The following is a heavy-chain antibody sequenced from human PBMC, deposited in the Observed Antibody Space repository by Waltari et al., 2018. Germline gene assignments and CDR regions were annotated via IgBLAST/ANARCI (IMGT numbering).Heavy chain of an antibody. CDR3: GGYAIVDY. CDR2: IPYDGRNK. CDR1: GFTFSNYG. V-gene: IGHV3-30*02. J-gene: IGHJ4*02. Sequence: QVQLVESGGGVVQPGGSLRLSCAASGFTFSNYGMHWVRQAPGKGLEWVAFIPYDGRNKYYADSVRGRFTISRDNSKNTLYLQMSSLRAEDTAVYYCGGYAIVDYWGQGTLVTVSS. D-gene: IGHD3-22*01.